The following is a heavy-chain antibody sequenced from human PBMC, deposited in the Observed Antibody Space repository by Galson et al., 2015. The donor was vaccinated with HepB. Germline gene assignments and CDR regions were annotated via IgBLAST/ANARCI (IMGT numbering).Heavy chain of an antibody. CDR2: IFSGGRT. D-gene: IGHD3-3*01. V-gene: IGHV3-53*01. J-gene: IGHJ4*02. CDR1: GFSISTNY. CDR3: ARNYDDSWADDADYFAY. Sequence: SLRLSCAASGFSISTNYMSWVRQAPGKGLEWVSNIFSGGRTYYADSMKGRFTISRDISKNTLYLQMNSLRGEDTAVYYCARNYDDSWADDADYFAYWGQGTLVTFSS.